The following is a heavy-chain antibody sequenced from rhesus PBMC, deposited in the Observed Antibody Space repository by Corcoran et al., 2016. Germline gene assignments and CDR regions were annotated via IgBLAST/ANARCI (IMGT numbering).Heavy chain of an antibody. D-gene: IGHD3-16*01. Sequence: QVTLKESGPALVKPTQTLTLPCTFSGLSISTSGTGVGWIRQPPRNALEWPASIYWNDWKYYSTSLKSRLTISKDTSKNQVVLTMTNIDPVDTATYYCARHSGSYYYVSYFDIWGPGTPITISS. CDR3: ARHSGSYYYVSYFDI. CDR2: IYWNDWK. V-gene: IGHV2-95*01. J-gene: IGHJ2*01. CDR1: GLSISTSGTG.